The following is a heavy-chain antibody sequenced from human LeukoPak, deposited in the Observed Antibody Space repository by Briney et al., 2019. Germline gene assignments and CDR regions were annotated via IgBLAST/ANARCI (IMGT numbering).Heavy chain of an antibody. CDR2: INHNGAST. D-gene: IGHD2-21*02. J-gene: IGHJ4*02. Sequence: GGSLRLSCAASGFTFTTFAMSWVRHTPGKELKWVSAINHNGASTYYADSVRGRFTISRDNSRNTLYLQLNSLRVEDTAVYYCVKRAYCGGDCYPDYWGQGTLVTVSS. CDR3: VKRAYCGGDCYPDY. V-gene: IGHV3-23*01. CDR1: GFTFTTFA.